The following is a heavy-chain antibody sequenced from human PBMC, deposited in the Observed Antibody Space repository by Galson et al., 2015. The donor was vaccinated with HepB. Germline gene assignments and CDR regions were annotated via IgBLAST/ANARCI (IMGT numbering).Heavy chain of an antibody. CDR2: VDHSGST. V-gene: IGHV4-34*01. CDR1: GGPFIDYH. Sequence: ETLSLTCAVYGGPFIDYHWTWIRQTPGKGLEWIGAVDHSGSTNYNPSLKGRVSMSVDTTRKQVSLKVDSVTAADTGLYFCARAAPPYYYYGMDVWGQGTTVIVS. CDR3: ARAAPPYYYYGMDV. J-gene: IGHJ6*02.